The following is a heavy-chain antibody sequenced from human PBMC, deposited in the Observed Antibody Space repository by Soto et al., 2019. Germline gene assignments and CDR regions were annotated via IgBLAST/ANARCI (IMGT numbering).Heavy chain of an antibody. J-gene: IGHJ6*03. D-gene: IGHD6-6*01. CDR1: GLPLRGIA. CDR3: ARRARPDFYYMDV. Sequence: EVQLAESGGGLAQPGGSLRLSCAPSGLPLRGIAMDWVRQAPGKGWEYVSGISSNGVGTYYANSVQGRFTISRDNSKNTVYLQMGSLRPEDMAVYYCARRARPDFYYMDVWGKGTTVTVSS. V-gene: IGHV3-64*01. CDR2: ISSNGVGT.